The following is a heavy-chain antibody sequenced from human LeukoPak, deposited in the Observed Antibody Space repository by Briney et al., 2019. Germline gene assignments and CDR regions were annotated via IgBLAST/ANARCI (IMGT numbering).Heavy chain of an antibody. CDR2: ISYDGSNK. CDR3: ARDPQGGSSPRFDY. Sequence: GRSLRLSCAASGFTFSSYAMHWGRQAPGKGLEWVAVISYDGSNKYYADSAKGRFTISRDNSKNTLYLQMNSLRAEDTAVYYCARDPQGGSSPRFDYWGQGTLVTVSS. D-gene: IGHD6-6*01. CDR1: GFTFSSYA. V-gene: IGHV3-30*01. J-gene: IGHJ4*02.